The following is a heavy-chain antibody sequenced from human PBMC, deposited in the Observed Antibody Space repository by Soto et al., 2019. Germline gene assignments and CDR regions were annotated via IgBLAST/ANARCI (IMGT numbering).Heavy chain of an antibody. CDR3: ATGNVDSMLEY. Sequence: SETRSLTCVVSDGSISTYDWWTWVSQPPGKGLEWIGKMFHSGGADYSPSLKSRVTISADSSKNHFSLRLTAVTAADTAVYYCATGNVDSMLEYWGQGTQVTVSS. J-gene: IGHJ4*02. CDR2: MFHSGGA. D-gene: IGHD2-21*01. V-gene: IGHV4-4*02. CDR1: DGSISTYDW.